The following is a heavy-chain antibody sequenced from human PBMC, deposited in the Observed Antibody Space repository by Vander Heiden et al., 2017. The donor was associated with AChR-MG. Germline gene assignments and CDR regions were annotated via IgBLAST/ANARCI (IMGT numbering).Heavy chain of an antibody. CDR3: AKDWTATDYYGMDV. Sequence: EVQLVESGGGLVQPGRSLRLSCAASGFTFDDYAMHWVRQAPGKGLGWVSGIRWNSGSLGYADSVKGRFTISRDNAKNSLYLQMNSLRAEDTALYYCAKDWTATDYYGMDVWGQGTTVTVSS. CDR1: GFTFDDYA. J-gene: IGHJ6*02. V-gene: IGHV3-9*01. CDR2: IRWNSGSL.